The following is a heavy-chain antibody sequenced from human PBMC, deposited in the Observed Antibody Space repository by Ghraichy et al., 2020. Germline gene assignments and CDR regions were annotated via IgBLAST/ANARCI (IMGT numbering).Heavy chain of an antibody. V-gene: IGHV3-7*04. J-gene: IGHJ4*02. Sequence: GTLRLSCAASGFTFSSYWMSWVRQAPGRGLEWVANIMENGRDKYYVDSVKGRFTISRDNAKNSLYLQMNSLRAEDTAVYYCARDLKKDSGNQGLWGQGTPVTVSS. CDR3: ARDLKKDSGNQGL. CDR2: IMENGRDK. CDR1: GFTFSSYW. D-gene: IGHD1-14*01.